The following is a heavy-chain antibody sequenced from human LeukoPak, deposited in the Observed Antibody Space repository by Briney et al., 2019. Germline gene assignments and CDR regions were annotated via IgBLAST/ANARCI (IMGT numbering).Heavy chain of an antibody. V-gene: IGHV3-53*01. Sequence: PGGSLRLSCAVSGFTVSSNYMSWVRQAPGKRLEWVSVIYSDGSTYSADSVKGRFTISRDNSKNTLYLQINSLRAEDTAVYYCARGIAAAGTALYNWGQGTLLTVSS. D-gene: IGHD6-13*01. J-gene: IGHJ4*02. CDR3: ARGIAAAGTALYN. CDR2: IYSDGST. CDR1: GFTVSSNY.